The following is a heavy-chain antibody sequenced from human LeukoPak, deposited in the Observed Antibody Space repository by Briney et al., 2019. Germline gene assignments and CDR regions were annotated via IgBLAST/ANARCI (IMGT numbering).Heavy chain of an antibody. V-gene: IGHV3-7*01. CDR3: ARDGLAARRPKYYYYYYMDV. Sequence: GGSLRLSCAASGFTFSSYWMSWVRQAPGKGLEWVANIKQDGSEKYYVDSVKGRFTISRDNAKNSLYLQMNSLRAEDTAVYYCARDGLAARRPKYYYYYYMDVWGKGTTVTVSS. J-gene: IGHJ6*03. CDR2: IKQDGSEK. D-gene: IGHD6-6*01. CDR1: GFTFSSYW.